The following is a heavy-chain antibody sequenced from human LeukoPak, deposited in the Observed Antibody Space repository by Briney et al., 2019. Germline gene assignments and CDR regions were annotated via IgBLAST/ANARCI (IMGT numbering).Heavy chain of an antibody. V-gene: IGHV4-39*07. Sequence: SETLSLTCTVSGASISSSTDYWRWIRQPPGKGLEGRANIYYSGSTYYNPPLKTRVTISVDTSKNPFSLKLSSVTAADTAVYYCARVEGDALGYWGQGTLVTVSS. CDR2: IYYSGST. CDR3: ARVEGDALGY. D-gene: IGHD5-24*01. J-gene: IGHJ4*02. CDR1: GASISSSTDY.